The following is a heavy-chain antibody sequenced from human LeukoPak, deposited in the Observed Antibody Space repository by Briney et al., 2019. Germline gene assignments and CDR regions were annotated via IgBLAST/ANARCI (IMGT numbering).Heavy chain of an antibody. V-gene: IGHV4-31*03. Sequence: SSETLSLTCTVSGGSISSGGYYWSWIRQHPGKGLEWIGYIYYSGSTYYNPSLKSRVTISVDTSKNQFSLKLSSVTAADTAVYYCARDRSGDYYYGMDVWGQGTTVTVSS. CDR3: ARDRSGDYYYGMDV. CDR1: GGSISSGGYY. J-gene: IGHJ6*02. CDR2: IYYSGST. D-gene: IGHD7-27*01.